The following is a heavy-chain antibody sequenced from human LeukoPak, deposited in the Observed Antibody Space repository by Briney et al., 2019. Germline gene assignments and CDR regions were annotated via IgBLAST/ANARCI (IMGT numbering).Heavy chain of an antibody. V-gene: IGHV3-33*01. D-gene: IGHD3-3*01. CDR3: AREGTYYDFWSGYYRYYYYYGMDV. Sequence: GGSLRLSCAASGFTFSSYGMHWVRQAPGKGLEWVAVIWYDGSNKYYADSVKGRFTISRDNSKNTLYLQMNSLRAEDTAVYYCAREGTYYDFWSGYYRYYYYYGMDVWGQGTTVTVSS. J-gene: IGHJ6*02. CDR2: IWYDGSNK. CDR1: GFTFSSYG.